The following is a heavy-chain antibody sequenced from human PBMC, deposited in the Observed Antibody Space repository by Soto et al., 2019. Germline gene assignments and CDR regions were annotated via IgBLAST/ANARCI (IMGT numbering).Heavy chain of an antibody. CDR2: ISSNGGST. J-gene: IGHJ6*03. V-gene: IGHV3-64*01. CDR1: GFTFSSYA. D-gene: IGHD2-2*01. Sequence: GGSLRLSCAASGFTFSSYAMHWVRQAPGKGLEYVSAISSNGGSTYYANSVKGRFTISRDNSKNTLYLQMGSLRAEDMAVYYCARDFLVRVPAAPGPDYYYYMDVWGKGTTVTVSS. CDR3: ARDFLVRVPAAPGPDYYYYMDV.